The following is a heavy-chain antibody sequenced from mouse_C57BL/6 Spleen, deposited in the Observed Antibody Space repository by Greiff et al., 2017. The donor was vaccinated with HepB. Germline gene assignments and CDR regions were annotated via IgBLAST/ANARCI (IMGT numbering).Heavy chain of an antibody. CDR2: INPNNGGT. V-gene: IGHV1-26*01. CDR1: GYTFTDYY. J-gene: IGHJ2*01. Sequence: EVQLQQSGPELVKPGASVKISCKASGYTFTDYYMNWVKQSHGKSLEWIGDINPNNGGTSYNQKFKGKATLTVDKSSSTAYMELRSLTSEDSAVYYCARNYGRSYYLDYWGQGTTLTVSS. D-gene: IGHD1-1*01. CDR3: ARNYGRSYYLDY.